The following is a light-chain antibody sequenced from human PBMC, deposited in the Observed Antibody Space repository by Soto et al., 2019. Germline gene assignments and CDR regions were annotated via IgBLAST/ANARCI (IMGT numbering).Light chain of an antibody. CDR1: STNVGSYNL. V-gene: IGLV2-23*01. J-gene: IGLJ2*01. CDR2: EAT. Sequence: QSALTQPASVSGSPGQSITISCTRTSTNVGSYNLVSWYQHPPGKAPKLIIYEATERPSGVSNRFSGAQSGHTASLTISGLQAEGEADYYCSSYAGGVVFGGGTKLTVL. CDR3: SSYAGGVV.